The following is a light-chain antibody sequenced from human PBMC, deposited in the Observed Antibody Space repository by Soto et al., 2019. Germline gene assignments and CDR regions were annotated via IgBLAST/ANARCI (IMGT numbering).Light chain of an antibody. CDR1: QDIKYY. Sequence: DIQMTQSPSAMSASVGDRVTINCRASQDIKYYLAWFQQKPGKVPKRLIYSASSLQSGVPSRFSGSGSGTKFTLTISGLQPEDSATYYCLQHNSYPLTFGGRTQVEIK. CDR2: SAS. J-gene: IGKJ4*01. CDR3: LQHNSYPLT. V-gene: IGKV1-17*03.